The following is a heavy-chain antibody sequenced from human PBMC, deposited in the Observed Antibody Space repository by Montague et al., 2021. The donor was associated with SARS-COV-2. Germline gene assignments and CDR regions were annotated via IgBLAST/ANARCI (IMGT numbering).Heavy chain of an antibody. J-gene: IGHJ2*01. D-gene: IGHD2-21*02. Sequence: LVKPTQTLSLTCTVSGGSISSGGYYWSWIRQHPGKGLEWIGYIYYSGSTYYNPSLKSRVTISVDTSKNQFSLKLSSVTAADTAVYYCARVHIVVVTAMRYFDLWGRGTLVTVSS. CDR1: GGSISSGGYY. CDR2: IYYSGST. CDR3: ARVHIVVVTAMRYFDL. V-gene: IGHV4-31*03.